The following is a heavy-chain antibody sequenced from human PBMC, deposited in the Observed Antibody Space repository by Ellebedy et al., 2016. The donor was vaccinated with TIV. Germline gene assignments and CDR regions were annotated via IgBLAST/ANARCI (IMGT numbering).Heavy chain of an antibody. D-gene: IGHD2/OR15-2a*01. V-gene: IGHV4-38-2*01. Sequence: GSLRLSCAVSGYSISRGSYWGWIRQPPGKGLEWIGCIYHSGSTYYNPSLKSRVNISMDTSRNQFSLRLTSVTAADTAVYYCATFRNLDGFYIWGQGKMVTVSS. CDR1: GYSISRGSY. CDR3: ATFRNLDGFYI. CDR2: IYHSGST. J-gene: IGHJ3*02.